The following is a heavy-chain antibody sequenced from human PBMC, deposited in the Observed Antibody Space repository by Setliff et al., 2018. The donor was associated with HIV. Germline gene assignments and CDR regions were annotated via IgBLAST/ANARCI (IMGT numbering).Heavy chain of an antibody. J-gene: IGHJ4*02. CDR1: GDSISSSTYY. D-gene: IGHD1-20*01. CDR3: ARVVKGYNWNYFDY. V-gene: IGHV4-39*07. CDR2: IFYTGFT. Sequence: SETLSLTCTVSGDSISSSTYYWGWIRQPPGRGLEWIGSIFYTGFTYYSPSLESRVTMPVDTSKNQFSLRVRSVTAADTAVYYCARVVKGYNWNYFDYWGQGTLVTVSS.